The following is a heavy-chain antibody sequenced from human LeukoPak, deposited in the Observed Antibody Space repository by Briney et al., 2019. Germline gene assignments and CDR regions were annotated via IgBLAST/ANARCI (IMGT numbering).Heavy chain of an antibody. CDR3: AKGLYYDILTGKPPSDY. CDR1: GFTFSSYA. J-gene: IGHJ4*02. Sequence: GGSLRLSCAASGFTFSSYAMSWVRQAPGKGLEWVSAISGSGGSTYYADSVKGRFTISRDNSKNTLYLQMNSLRAEDTAVYYCAKGLYYDILTGKPPSDYWGQGTLVTVSS. CDR2: ISGSGGST. V-gene: IGHV3-23*01. D-gene: IGHD3-9*01.